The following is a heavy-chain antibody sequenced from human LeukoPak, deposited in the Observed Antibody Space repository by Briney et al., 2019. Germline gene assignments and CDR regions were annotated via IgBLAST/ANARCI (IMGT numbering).Heavy chain of an antibody. J-gene: IGHJ5*02. Sequence: PSQTLSLTCTVSGGSISSGDYYWSWIRQPPGKGLEWIGYIYYSGSTYYNPSLKSRVTISVDTSKNQFSLKLSSVTAADTAVYYCARVGIAVAGAYWFDPWGQGTLVTVSS. V-gene: IGHV4-30-4*08. CDR2: IYYSGST. CDR3: ARVGIAVAGAYWFDP. CDR1: GGSISSGDYY. D-gene: IGHD6-19*01.